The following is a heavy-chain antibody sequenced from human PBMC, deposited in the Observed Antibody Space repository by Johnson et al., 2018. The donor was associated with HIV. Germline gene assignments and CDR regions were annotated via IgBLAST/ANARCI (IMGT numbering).Heavy chain of an antibody. CDR3: AREFGPWWEPNAAFDI. CDR1: GFTFDDYA. J-gene: IGHJ3*02. CDR2: ISWNSGSI. Sequence: VQLVESGGGLVQPGRSLRLSCAASGFTFDDYAMHWVRQAPGKGLEWVSGISWNSGSIGYADSVKGRFTISRDNSKNTLYLQMNSLRAEDTAVYYCAREFGPWWEPNAAFDIWGQGTMVTVSS. D-gene: IGHD1-26*01. V-gene: IGHV3-9*01.